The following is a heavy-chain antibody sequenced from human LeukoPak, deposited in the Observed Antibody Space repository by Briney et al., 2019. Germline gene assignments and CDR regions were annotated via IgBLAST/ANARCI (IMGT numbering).Heavy chain of an antibody. CDR2: ISAYNGNT. D-gene: IGHD3-16*02. V-gene: IGHV1-18*01. CDR1: GYTFTSYG. Sequence: GASVKVSCKASGYTFTSYGISWVRQAPGQGLEWMGWISAYNGNTNYAQKLQGRVTMTTDTSTSTAYMELRSLISDDTAVYYCARDDYVWGSYRIDYWGQGTLVTVSS. J-gene: IGHJ4*02. CDR3: ARDDYVWGSYRIDY.